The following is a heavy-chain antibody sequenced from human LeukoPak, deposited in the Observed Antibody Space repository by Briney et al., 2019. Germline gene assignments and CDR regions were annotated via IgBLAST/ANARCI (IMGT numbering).Heavy chain of an antibody. CDR2: ISYDGSNK. CDR1: GFTFSSYA. Sequence: PGGSLRLSCAASGFTFSSYAMHWVRQAPGKGLGWVAVISYDGSNKYYADSVKGRFTISRDNSKNTLYLQMNRLGAEDTAVYYCARDRRGYFDCWGQGTLVTVSS. V-gene: IGHV3-30*04. D-gene: IGHD6-13*01. CDR3: ARDRRGYFDC. J-gene: IGHJ4*02.